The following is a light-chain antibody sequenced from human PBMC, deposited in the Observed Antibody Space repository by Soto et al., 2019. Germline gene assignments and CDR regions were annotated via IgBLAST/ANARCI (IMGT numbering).Light chain of an antibody. CDR1: SSDIGGFNY. J-gene: IGLJ2*01. CDR3: SSYTGANTVI. Sequence: QSVLTQPASVSGSPGQSITISCTGTSSDIGGFNYVSWYQQHPGEAPKLMIYEVRNRPSGVSNRFSGSKSGITASLTISGRQAEDEADYYCSSYTGANTVIFGGGTKLTVL. CDR2: EVR. V-gene: IGLV2-14*01.